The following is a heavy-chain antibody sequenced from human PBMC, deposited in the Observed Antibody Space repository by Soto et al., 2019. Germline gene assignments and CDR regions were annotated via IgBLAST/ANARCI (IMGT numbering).Heavy chain of an antibody. CDR3: PRGAVAHYSRLFDY. Sequence: SQTLSLTCAISGDSVSSNSAAWNWIRQSPSRGLEWLGRTYYRSKWYKDYEVSVKSRITINLDTSKNQFSLQLNSVTPEDTAVYYCPRGAVAHYSRLFDYWGQGTLVAVSS. CDR1: GDSVSSNSAA. D-gene: IGHD6-19*01. J-gene: IGHJ4*02. V-gene: IGHV6-1*01. CDR2: TYYRSKWYK.